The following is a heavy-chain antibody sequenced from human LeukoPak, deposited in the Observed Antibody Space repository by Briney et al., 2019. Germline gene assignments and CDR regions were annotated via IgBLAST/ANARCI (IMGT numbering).Heavy chain of an antibody. V-gene: IGHV3-30-3*01. CDR1: GFTFSSYG. CDR2: ISYDGSNK. Sequence: GGSLRLSCAASGFTFSSYGMHWVRQAPGKGLEWVAVISYDGSNKNYVDSVQGRFTISRDNSKNTLYLQMNSLRAEDTAVYYCARDLVAPSRGYFDYWGQGTLVTVSS. J-gene: IGHJ4*02. CDR3: ARDLVAPSRGYFDY. D-gene: IGHD2-15*01.